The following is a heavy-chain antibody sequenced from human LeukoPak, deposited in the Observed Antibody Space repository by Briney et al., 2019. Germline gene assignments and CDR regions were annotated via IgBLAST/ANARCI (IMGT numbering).Heavy chain of an antibody. J-gene: IGHJ4*02. Sequence: GGSLRLSCAASGFAFSRPAMHWLRQAPGKGLEWVGRIRSKPNNYATTYSASVEGRFTISRDDSRNTLYLQMNSLKTEDTAVYYCTTDFLGSGYYPHFDYWGQGTLVTVSS. CDR1: GFAFSRPA. D-gene: IGHD3-22*01. V-gene: IGHV3-73*01. CDR3: TTDFLGSGYYPHFDY. CDR2: IRSKPNNYAT.